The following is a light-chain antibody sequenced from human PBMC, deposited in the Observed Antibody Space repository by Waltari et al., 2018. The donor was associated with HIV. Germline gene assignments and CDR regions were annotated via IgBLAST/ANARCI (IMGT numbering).Light chain of an antibody. Sequence: QSALTQPASVSGSPGQSVTIPCTGTTSDLGCYNYVSWYQQSPGRAPKLILFDVSQRPSGISDRFSGSKSGNTASLTISGLQVDDEADYHCASYTSSSTSKVIFGGGTRLTVL. V-gene: IGLV2-14*03. CDR2: DVS. J-gene: IGLJ2*01. CDR1: TSDLGCYNY. CDR3: ASYTSSSTSKVI.